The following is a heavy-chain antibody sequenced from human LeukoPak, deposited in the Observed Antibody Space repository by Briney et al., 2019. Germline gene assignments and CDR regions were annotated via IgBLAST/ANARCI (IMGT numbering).Heavy chain of an antibody. Sequence: SETLSLTCAVYGGSFSGYYWSWIRQPPGKGLEWIGEINHSGSTNYNPPLKSRVTISVDTSKNQFSLKLSSVTAADTAVYYCASPGTTEVFDYWGQGTLVTVSS. CDR1: GGSFSGYY. V-gene: IGHV4-34*01. J-gene: IGHJ4*02. CDR3: ASPGTTEVFDY. CDR2: INHSGST. D-gene: IGHD1-1*01.